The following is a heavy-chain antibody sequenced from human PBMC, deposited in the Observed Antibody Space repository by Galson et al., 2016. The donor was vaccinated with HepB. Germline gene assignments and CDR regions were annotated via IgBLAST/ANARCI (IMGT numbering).Heavy chain of an antibody. CDR1: GFTFSSYA. Sequence: SLRLSCAASGFTFSSYAMAWVRQAPGKGLEWVSAISGSGSVPYYADTVKGRFTISRDNSKNTLFLQMKSLRAEDTAVYYWAKKDSGYEGYYFDYWGLGTLVTVSS. J-gene: IGHJ4*02. V-gene: IGHV3-23*01. CDR3: AKKDSGYEGYYFDY. CDR2: ISGSGSVP. D-gene: IGHD5-12*01.